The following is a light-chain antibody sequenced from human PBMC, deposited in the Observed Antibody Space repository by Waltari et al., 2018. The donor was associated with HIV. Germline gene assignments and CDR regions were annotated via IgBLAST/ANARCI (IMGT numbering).Light chain of an antibody. CDR2: DDS. CDR1: NIGSRS. CDR3: QVWDSSSDHYV. J-gene: IGLJ1*01. Sequence: SYVLTQPPSVSVAPGQTARITCGGNNIGSRSVHWYQQKPGQAPVLVVYDDSDRPSGIPQRFAGSNAGNTATLTISRVEAGDEADYYCQVWDSSSDHYVFGTGTKVTVL. V-gene: IGLV3-21*02.